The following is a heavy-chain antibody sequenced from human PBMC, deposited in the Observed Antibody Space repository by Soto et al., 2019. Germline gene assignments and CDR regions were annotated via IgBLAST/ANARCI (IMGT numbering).Heavy chain of an antibody. CDR2: IYYSGST. Sequence: LPETLSLTCTVSGGSISSYYWSWIRQPPGKGLEWIGYIYYSGSTNYNPSLKSRVTISVDTSKNQFSLKLSSVTAADTAVYYCARDNPGAAAGTGLDYWGQGTLVTVSS. CDR3: ARDNPGAAAGTGLDY. D-gene: IGHD6-13*01. CDR1: GGSISSYY. V-gene: IGHV4-59*01. J-gene: IGHJ4*02.